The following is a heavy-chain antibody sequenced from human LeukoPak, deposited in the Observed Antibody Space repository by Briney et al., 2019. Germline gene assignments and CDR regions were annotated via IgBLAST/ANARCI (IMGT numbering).Heavy chain of an antibody. Sequence: GGSLRLSCAASGFTFSSYWMSWVRQAPGKGLEWVANIKQDGSEKYYVDSVKGRFTISRDNAKNSLYLQMNSLRAEDTAVYYCARGITIFGVVISARGYMDVWGKGTTVTLSS. J-gene: IGHJ6*03. CDR1: GFTFSSYW. V-gene: IGHV3-7*01. D-gene: IGHD3-3*01. CDR2: IKQDGSEK. CDR3: ARGITIFGVVISARGYMDV.